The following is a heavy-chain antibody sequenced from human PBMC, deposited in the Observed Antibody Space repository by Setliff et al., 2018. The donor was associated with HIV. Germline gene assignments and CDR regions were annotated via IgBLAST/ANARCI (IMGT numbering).Heavy chain of an antibody. D-gene: IGHD1-20*01. CDR1: AFTFSSYW. J-gene: IGHJ4*02. CDR3: ARYNWNPLGYRFDY. CDR2: IKQDGSEK. V-gene: IGHV3-7*03. Sequence: GGSLRLSCAASAFTFSSYWMSWVRQAPGKGLEWVANIKQDGSEKYYVDSVKGRFTISRDNAKNSLYLQMNSLRAEDTAVYYCARYNWNPLGYRFDYWGQGTLVTVSS.